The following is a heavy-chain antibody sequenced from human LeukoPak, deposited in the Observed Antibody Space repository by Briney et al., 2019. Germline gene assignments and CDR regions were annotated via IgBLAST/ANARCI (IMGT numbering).Heavy chain of an antibody. CDR3: ARGVHYYDSSGYYYGY. CDR1: GFTFSSYW. CDR2: IKQDGSEK. Sequence: GGSLRLSCAASGFTFSSYWMSWVRQAPGKGLEWVANIKQDGSEKYYMDSVKGRFTISRDNAKNSLYLQMNSLRAEDTAVYYCARGVHYYDSSGYYYGYWGQGTLVTVSS. V-gene: IGHV3-7*01. J-gene: IGHJ4*02. D-gene: IGHD3-22*01.